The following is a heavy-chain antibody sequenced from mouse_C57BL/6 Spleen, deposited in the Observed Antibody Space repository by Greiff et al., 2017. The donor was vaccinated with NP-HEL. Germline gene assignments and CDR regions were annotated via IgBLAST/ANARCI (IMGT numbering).Heavy chain of an antibody. CDR3: ARRATYYGSSLYWYFDV. CDR1: GYTFTDYY. Sequence: EVQLVESGPVLVKPGASVKMSCKASGYTFTDYYMNWVKQSHGKSLEWIGVINPYNGGTSYNQKFKGKATLTVDKSSSTAYMELNSLTSEDSAVYYCARRATYYGSSLYWYFDVWGTGTTVTVSS. D-gene: IGHD1-1*01. CDR2: INPYNGGT. J-gene: IGHJ1*03. V-gene: IGHV1-19*01.